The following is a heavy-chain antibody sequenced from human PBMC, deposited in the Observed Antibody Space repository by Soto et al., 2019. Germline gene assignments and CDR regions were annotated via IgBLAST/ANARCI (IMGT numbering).Heavy chain of an antibody. CDR2: IWLDGSNK. CDR1: GVTFTNHG. Sequence: QVQLVESGGGVVQPGRSLRLSCVASGVTFTNHGFHWVRQAPGKGLEWVAIIWLDGSNKYYADSVKGRFTISRDDSKNTVYLEMNSLRTEDTAVYCARDRAASGNRAGWFDPWGQGTLVTVSS. J-gene: IGHJ5*02. V-gene: IGHV3-33*01. CDR3: ARDRAASGNRAGWFDP. D-gene: IGHD3-10*01.